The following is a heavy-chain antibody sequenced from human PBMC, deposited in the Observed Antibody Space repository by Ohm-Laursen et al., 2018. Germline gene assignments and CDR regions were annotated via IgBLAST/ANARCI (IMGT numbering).Heavy chain of an antibody. CDR2: INPSGGSA. J-gene: IGHJ4*02. D-gene: IGHD7-27*01. V-gene: IGHV1-46*01. CDR3: ARDLGLVGTNWGYYFNC. CDR1: GYTFTSYY. Sequence: SSVKVSCNASGYTFTSYYMRWVRQAPGQGLEWMGIINPSGGSAKYAQKFQGRVTMTRDTSTSTVYMEMSSLRSEDTAVYYCARDLGLVGTNWGYYFNCWGQGTLVTVSS.